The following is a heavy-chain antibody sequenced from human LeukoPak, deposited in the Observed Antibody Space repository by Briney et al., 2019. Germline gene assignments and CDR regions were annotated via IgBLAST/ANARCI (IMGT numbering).Heavy chain of an antibody. J-gene: IGHJ4*02. CDR2: IYYSGSA. CDR1: GGSISSYH. CDR3: ARTISGWYYFDY. Sequence: SETLSLTCTVSGGSISSYHWSWIRQPPGKGLEWIGYIYYSGSANYNPSLKSRITISVDTSKNQFSLKLSSVTAADTAVYYCARTISGWYYFDYWGQGTLVTVSS. V-gene: IGHV4-59*01. D-gene: IGHD6-19*01.